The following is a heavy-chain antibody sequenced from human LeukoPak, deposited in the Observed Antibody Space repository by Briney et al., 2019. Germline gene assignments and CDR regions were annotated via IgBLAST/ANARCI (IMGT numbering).Heavy chain of an antibody. Sequence: GGSLRLSCAASGFTFSSNYMSWVRQAPGKGLEWVAFIRYDGSNKYYADSVKGRFTISRDNSKNTLYLQMNSLRAEDTAVYYCEKDGTIVGDYYMDVWGKGTTVTVSS. V-gene: IGHV3-30*02. CDR3: EKDGTIVGDYYMDV. CDR2: IRYDGSNK. CDR1: GFTFSSNY. D-gene: IGHD1-26*01. J-gene: IGHJ6*03.